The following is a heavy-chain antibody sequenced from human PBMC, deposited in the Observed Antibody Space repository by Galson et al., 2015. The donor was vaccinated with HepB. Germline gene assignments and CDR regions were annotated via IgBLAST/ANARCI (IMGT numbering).Heavy chain of an antibody. CDR3: ARVALTDNYYYYGMDV. CDR2: IIPIFGTA. V-gene: IGHV1-69*13. CDR1: GGTFSSYA. D-gene: IGHD3-9*01. J-gene: IGHJ6*02. Sequence: SVKVSCKASGGTFSSYAISWVRQAPGQGLEWMGGIIPIFGTANYAQKFQGRVTITADESTSTAYMELSSLRSEDTAVYYCARVALTDNYYYYGMDVWGQGTTVTVSS.